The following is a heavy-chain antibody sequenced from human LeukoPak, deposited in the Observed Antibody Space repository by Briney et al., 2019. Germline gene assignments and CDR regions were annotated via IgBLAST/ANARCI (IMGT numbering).Heavy chain of an antibody. V-gene: IGHV1-18*01. CDR1: GYTFTNYG. Sequence: GASVKVSCKASGYTFTNYGVSWVRQAPGQGLEWMGWISAYNGYTNYAQKFQFRVTMTTDTSTSTAYMELRSLTSDDTAVYYCARDKPETTELPKSSQPGGRGPRVTVSS. D-gene: IGHD4-17*01. J-gene: IGHJ1*01. CDR3: ARDKPETTELPKSSQP. CDR2: ISAYNGYT.